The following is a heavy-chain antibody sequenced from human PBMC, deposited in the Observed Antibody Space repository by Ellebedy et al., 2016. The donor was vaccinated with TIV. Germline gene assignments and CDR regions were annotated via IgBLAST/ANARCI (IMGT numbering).Heavy chain of an antibody. Sequence: GESLKISCAASGFTFSSYDMHWVRQAPGKGLEWVALISYDANNKYYADSVKGRFTISRDNSKKTIYLQMNSLRAEDTAVYYCARGGVVGPYGMDVWGQGTTVTVSS. D-gene: IGHD1-26*01. CDR3: ARGGVVGPYGMDV. V-gene: IGHV3-30*03. CDR2: ISYDANNK. J-gene: IGHJ6*02. CDR1: GFTFSSYD.